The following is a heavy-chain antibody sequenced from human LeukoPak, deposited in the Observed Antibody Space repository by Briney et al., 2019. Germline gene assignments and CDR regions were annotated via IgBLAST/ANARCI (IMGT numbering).Heavy chain of an antibody. Sequence: PSETLSLTCTVSGGSISSGDYYWSWIRQPPGKGLEWIGYIYYSGSTYYNPSLKSRVTISVDTSKNQFSLKLSSVTAADTAVYYCARAGGYPISLDYWGQGTLVTVSS. CDR3: ARAGGYPISLDY. J-gene: IGHJ4*02. CDR2: IYYSGST. CDR1: GGSISSGDYY. V-gene: IGHV4-30-4*08. D-gene: IGHD5-12*01.